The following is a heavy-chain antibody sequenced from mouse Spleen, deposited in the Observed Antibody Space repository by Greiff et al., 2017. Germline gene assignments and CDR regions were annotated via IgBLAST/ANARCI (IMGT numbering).Heavy chain of an antibody. CDR2: IWAGGST. CDR3: ARDRGYYGSIAMDY. V-gene: IGHV2-9*02. J-gene: IGHJ4*01. CDR1: GFSLTSYG. D-gene: IGHD1-1*01. Sequence: VMLVESGPGLVAPSQSLSITCTVSGFSLTSYGVHWVRQPPGKGLEWLGVIWAGGSTNYNSALMSRLSISKDNSKSQVFLKMNSLQTDDTAMYYCARDRGYYGSIAMDYWGQGTSVTVSS.